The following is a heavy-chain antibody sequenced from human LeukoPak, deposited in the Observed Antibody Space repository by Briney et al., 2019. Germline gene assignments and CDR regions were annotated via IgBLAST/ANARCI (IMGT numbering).Heavy chain of an antibody. CDR1: GGSFSGYY. J-gene: IGHJ6*03. CDR3: ARETSQKGAHYMDV. D-gene: IGHD3-16*01. Sequence: SETLSLTCAVYGGSFSGYYWSWIRQPPGKGLEWIGEINHSGSTNYNPSLKSRVTISVDTSKNQFSLKLSSVTAADTAVYYCARETSQKGAHYMDVWGKGTTITISS. CDR2: INHSGST. V-gene: IGHV4-34*01.